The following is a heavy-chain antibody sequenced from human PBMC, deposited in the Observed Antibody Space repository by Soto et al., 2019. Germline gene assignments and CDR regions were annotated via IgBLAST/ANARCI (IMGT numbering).Heavy chain of an antibody. V-gene: IGHV1-18*04. Sequence: ASVKVSCKASGYPFTRYSIRWVRQAPGQGLEWMGWISGYNGDAEYSKNFQGRLTMTIDTSTTTASMQLRSLRSDDTAVYYCARASLTIFGAPYGMDVWGQGTSVTVSS. D-gene: IGHD3-3*01. CDR1: GYPFTRYS. CDR3: ARASLTIFGAPYGMDV. J-gene: IGHJ6*02. CDR2: ISGYNGDA.